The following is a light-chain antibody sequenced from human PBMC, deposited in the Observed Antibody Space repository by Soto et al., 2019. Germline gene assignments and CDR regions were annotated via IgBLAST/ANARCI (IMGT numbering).Light chain of an antibody. CDR3: MQTLQSPLT. CDR2: LGS. Sequence: VMTQSPLSLPVTPGEPASISCRSSQSLLHSNGNNYLGWYLQKPGQSPQLLIYLGSNRASGVPDRFSGSGSGTDFTLKISRVEAEDVGVYYCMQTLQSPLTFGGGTKVEIK. J-gene: IGKJ4*01. CDR1: QSLLHSNGNNY. V-gene: IGKV2-28*01.